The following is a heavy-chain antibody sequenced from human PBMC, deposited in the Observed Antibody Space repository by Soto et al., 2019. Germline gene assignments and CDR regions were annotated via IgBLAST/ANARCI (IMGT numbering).Heavy chain of an antibody. CDR2: ISRSGATT. CDR3: AKGPYYTNSAGIDYYYGMDV. Sequence: VQLLESGGGLVQRGGSLRLSCAASGFTFDNYAMSWVRQAPGKGLEWVSVISRSGATTYYAGSVKGRFTISRDNSKNTRYGQMNSLRAEDTAVYYCAKGPYYTNSAGIDYYYGMDVWGQGSTVTVSS. J-gene: IGHJ6*02. V-gene: IGHV3-23*01. CDR1: GFTFDNYA. D-gene: IGHD4-4*01.